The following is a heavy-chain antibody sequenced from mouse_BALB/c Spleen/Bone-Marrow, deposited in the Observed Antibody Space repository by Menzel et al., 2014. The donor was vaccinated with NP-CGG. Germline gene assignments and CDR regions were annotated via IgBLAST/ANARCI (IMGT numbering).Heavy chain of an antibody. D-gene: IGHD1-1*01. CDR3: ARLIYGSSYIVDF. CDR1: GYTFTSYW. Sequence: VKLMESGAELVKPGASVKLSCKASGYTFTSYWTHWVKQGPGQGLEWIGEINPSNGRTNYNEKFKSKATLTVDKSSSTAYMQLSSLTSEDSAVYYCARLIYGSSYIVDFWGQGTSVTVSS. V-gene: IGHV1S81*02. J-gene: IGHJ4*01. CDR2: INPSNGRT.